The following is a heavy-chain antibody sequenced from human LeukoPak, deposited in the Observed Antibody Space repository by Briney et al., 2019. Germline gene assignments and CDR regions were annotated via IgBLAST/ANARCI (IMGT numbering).Heavy chain of an antibody. CDR1: GGSISNYY. CDR2: IYYSGNT. Sequence: SDTLSLTCAVSGGSISNYYWSWIRQPPGKGLEWIGYIYYSGNTNYSPSLKSRVTISVDTSKNQVSLKLSSVIAADTAVYYCARQLPPYYHIMDVWGQGTTVTVS. V-gene: IGHV4-59*07. J-gene: IGHJ6*02. D-gene: IGHD5-24*01. CDR3: ARQLPPYYHIMDV.